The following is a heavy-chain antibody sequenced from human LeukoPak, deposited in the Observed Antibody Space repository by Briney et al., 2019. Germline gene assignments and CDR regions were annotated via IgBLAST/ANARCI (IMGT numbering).Heavy chain of an antibody. CDR2: IYRDGST. V-gene: IGHV3-53*01. J-gene: IGHJ4*02. CDR3: ARDPRSGSVSFDY. D-gene: IGHD6-19*01. CDR1: GFTVSSNY. Sequence: GGSLRLSCAASGFTVSSNYMSWVRQAPGKGLEWVSVIYRDGSTFYADSVKGRFTISRDDFKNTLYLQMNSLRAEDTAVYYCARDPRSGSVSFDYWGQGTLVTVSS.